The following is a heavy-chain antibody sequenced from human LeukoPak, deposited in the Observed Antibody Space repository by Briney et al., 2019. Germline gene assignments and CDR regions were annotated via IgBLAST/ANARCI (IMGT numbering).Heavy chain of an antibody. CDR3: ARLAAPPRNYFDY. D-gene: IGHD1-14*01. CDR1: DGSVNSGSYY. J-gene: IGHJ4*02. CDR2: IFYSGNT. Sequence: SETLSLTCTVSDGSVNSGSYYWNWIRQPPGKGLEWIGYIFYSGNTNYNPSLKSRVTIPLDTSKNQFSLKLSSVTAADTAVYYCARLAAPPRNYFDYWGQGTLVIVSS. V-gene: IGHV4-61*01.